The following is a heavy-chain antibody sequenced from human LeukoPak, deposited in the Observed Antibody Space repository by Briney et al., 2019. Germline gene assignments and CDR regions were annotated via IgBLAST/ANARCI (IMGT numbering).Heavy chain of an antibody. V-gene: IGHV3-21*04. CDR1: GFTFSTYN. D-gene: IGHD6-13*01. J-gene: IGHJ4*02. CDR2: IGTSGTYR. Sequence: GGSLRLSCAASGFTFSTYNMNWVRQAPGKGLEWVSSIGTSGTYRSYADSVKGRCTISRDNSKNTLYLQMNSLRAEDTAVYYCAKGQQPGHFDYWGQGPLFTVSS. CDR3: AKGQQPGHFDY.